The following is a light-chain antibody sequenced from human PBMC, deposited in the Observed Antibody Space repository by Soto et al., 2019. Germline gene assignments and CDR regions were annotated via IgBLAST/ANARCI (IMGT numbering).Light chain of an antibody. CDR1: SSDVGDYPY. CDR3: SSYSATNTLV. CDR2: EVT. Sequence: QSVLTQPASVSGSPGQSITISCTGTSSDVGDYPYVSWYQQHPGEVPKLIIYEVTNRPSGVTSRFSGSKSENTASLSISGLQADDEADYYCSSYSATNTLVFGGGTKLTVL. J-gene: IGLJ2*01. V-gene: IGLV2-14*01.